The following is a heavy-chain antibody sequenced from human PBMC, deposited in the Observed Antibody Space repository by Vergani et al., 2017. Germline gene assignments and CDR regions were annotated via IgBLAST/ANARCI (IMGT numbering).Heavy chain of an antibody. D-gene: IGHD1-26*01. J-gene: IGHJ4*02. V-gene: IGHV3-21*01. Sequence: EVQLVESGGGLVKPGGSLRLSCAASGFTFSSYSMNWVRQAPGKGLEWVSSISSSSSYIYYADSVKGRFTISRDNDKNSLYLKMNSLRAEDTAVYYCARWVYGSYFDYWGQGTLVTVSS. CDR3: ARWVYGSYFDY. CDR1: GFTFSSYS. CDR2: ISSSSSYI.